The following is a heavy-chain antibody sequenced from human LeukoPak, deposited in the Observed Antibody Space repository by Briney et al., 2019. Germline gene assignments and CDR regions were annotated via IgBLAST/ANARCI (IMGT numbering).Heavy chain of an antibody. Sequence: GGSLRLSCAASGFIFSRYWMHWVRQAPGRGLVWVSRINSDGSTTSYADSVKGRFTISRDNAKNTLYLQMNSLRAEDTAVYYCASQYYYDSSGYYREHDYWGQGTLVTVSS. CDR1: GFIFSRYW. J-gene: IGHJ4*02. D-gene: IGHD3-22*01. CDR2: INSDGSTT. V-gene: IGHV3-74*01. CDR3: ASQYYYDSSGYYREHDY.